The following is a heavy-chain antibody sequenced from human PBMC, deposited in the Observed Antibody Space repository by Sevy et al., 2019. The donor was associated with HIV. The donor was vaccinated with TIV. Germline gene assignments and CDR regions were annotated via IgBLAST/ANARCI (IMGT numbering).Heavy chain of an antibody. D-gene: IGHD3-22*01. CDR3: AKVGYYDTRGPCHY. CDR2: ISGSGDTT. V-gene: IGHV3-23*01. Sequence: GSLRLSCAASGFTFSSYAMTWVRQAPGKGLEWVSSISGSGDTTYYADSVKGRFTISRDNSKNTLYMQMSSLRAGDTALYYCAKVGYYDTRGPCHYWGQGTLVTVSS. J-gene: IGHJ4*02. CDR1: GFTFSSYA.